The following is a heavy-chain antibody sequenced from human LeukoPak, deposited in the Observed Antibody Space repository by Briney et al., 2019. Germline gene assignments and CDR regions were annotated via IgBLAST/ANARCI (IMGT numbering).Heavy chain of an antibody. Sequence: ASVKVSCKASGYIFTGYYIHWVRQAPGQGLEWMGIINPSGGSTSYAQKFQGRVTMTRDMSTSTVYMELSSLRSEDTAVYYCAREAITMVRGVTHSYWFDPWGQGTLVTVSS. V-gene: IGHV1-46*01. CDR2: INPSGGST. CDR3: AREAITMVRGVTHSYWFDP. D-gene: IGHD3-10*01. CDR1: GYIFTGYY. J-gene: IGHJ5*02.